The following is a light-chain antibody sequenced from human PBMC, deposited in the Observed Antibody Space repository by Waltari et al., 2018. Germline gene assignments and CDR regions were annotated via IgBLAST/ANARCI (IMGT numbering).Light chain of an antibody. V-gene: IGKV2-40*01. CDR3: MQRIEFPIT. J-gene: IGKJ5*01. CDR1: QSLLDSDDGNTY. Sequence: DIVMTXTPLSLPVXXGEPASIXCXSSQSLLDSDDGNTYLDWYLQKPGQSPQLLIYTLSYRASGVPXXXSGSGXXXDFTLKIXXVEAEDXXVYYCMQRIEFPITXXXXTRLEIK. CDR2: TLS.